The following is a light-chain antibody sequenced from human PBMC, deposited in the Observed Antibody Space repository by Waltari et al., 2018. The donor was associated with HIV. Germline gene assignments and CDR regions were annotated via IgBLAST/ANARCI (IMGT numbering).Light chain of an antibody. V-gene: IGLV1-44*01. J-gene: IGLJ2*01. CDR2: SNN. CDR1: SSNIGSNS. Sequence: QSVLTQPPSASGTPGQRVAISCSGSSSNIGSNSVTWYQQVSGAAPKLIINSNNQRPSGVPGRFSWSKSGTAGSLAISALQSEDEADYYCAAWDDNRNTVVFGGGTKLTVL. CDR3: AAWDDNRNTVV.